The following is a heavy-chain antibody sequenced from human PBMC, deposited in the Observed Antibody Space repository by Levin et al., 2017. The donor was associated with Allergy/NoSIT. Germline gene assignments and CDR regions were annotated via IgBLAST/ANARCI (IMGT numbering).Heavy chain of an antibody. J-gene: IGHJ6*02. D-gene: IGHD6-19*01. V-gene: IGHV3-7*01. CDR1: GFTFSSYW. CDR3: ARDDRIAVAGHGEFYYYGMDV. Sequence: GGSLRLSCAASGFTFSSYWMSWVRQAPGKGLEWVANIKQDGSEKYYVDSVKGRFTISRDNAKNSLYLQMNSLRAEDTAVYYCARDDRIAVAGHGEFYYYGMDVWGQGTTVTVSS. CDR2: IKQDGSEK.